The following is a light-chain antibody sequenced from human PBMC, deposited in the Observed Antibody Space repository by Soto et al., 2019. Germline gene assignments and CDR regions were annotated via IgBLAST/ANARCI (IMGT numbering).Light chain of an antibody. J-gene: IGKJ1*01. CDR1: ENVRSF. Sequence: EVFLTQSPSTLSLSPGERATRSCRASENVRSFVDWYQQKPGQAHRLLIYGASNRDNGIPARFSGSGSGTHFNLPISELEHDHFPVSHCQKNRHWHKWQLGQG. V-gene: IGKV3-11*01. CDR2: GAS. CDR3: QKNRHWHKWQ.